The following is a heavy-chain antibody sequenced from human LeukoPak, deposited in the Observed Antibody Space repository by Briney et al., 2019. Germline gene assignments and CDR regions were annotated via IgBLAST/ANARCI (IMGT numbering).Heavy chain of an antibody. J-gene: IGHJ4*02. CDR2: IWSDGTNK. CDR1: GLTFSAYG. V-gene: IGHV3-33*06. Sequence: GTSLRLSCAASGLTFSAYGMHWVRQAPGKGLEWVAVIWSDGTNKYYAESVRGRFTISRDNSKDTLYVQMNSLRAEDTAVYYCAKDQDYYGSGSYHYWGQGTLVTVSS. CDR3: AKDQDYYGSGSYHY. D-gene: IGHD3-10*01.